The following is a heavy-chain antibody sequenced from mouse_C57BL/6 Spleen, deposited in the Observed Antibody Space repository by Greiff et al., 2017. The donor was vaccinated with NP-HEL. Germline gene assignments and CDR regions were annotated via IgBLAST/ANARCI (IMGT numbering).Heavy chain of an antibody. D-gene: IGHD2-1*01. Sequence: QVQLQQPGAELVKPGASVKMSCKASGYTFTSYWITWVKQRPGQGLEWIGDIYPGSGSTNYNEKFKSKATLTVDTSSSTAYMQLSSLTSEDSAVYYGASGDYYCNYGAFAYWGQGTLVTVSA. CDR1: GYTFTSYW. CDR2: IYPGSGST. J-gene: IGHJ3*01. CDR3: ASGDYYCNYGAFAY. V-gene: IGHV1-55*01.